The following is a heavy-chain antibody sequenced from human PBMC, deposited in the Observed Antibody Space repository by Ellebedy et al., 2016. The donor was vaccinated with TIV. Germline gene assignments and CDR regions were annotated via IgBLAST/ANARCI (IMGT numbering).Heavy chain of an antibody. CDR1: GFTFSSHW. D-gene: IGHD3-10*01. Sequence: GESLKISCTDSGFTFSSHWMSWVRQAPGKGLEWVAKIKQDGSQKYYVDSVMGRFTISRDNAKNSLYLQMNSLRAEDTAVYYCAREDYREPMIRGGHFDNWGQGTLVTVSS. CDR2: IKQDGSQK. V-gene: IGHV3-7*04. J-gene: IGHJ4*02. CDR3: AREDYREPMIRGGHFDN.